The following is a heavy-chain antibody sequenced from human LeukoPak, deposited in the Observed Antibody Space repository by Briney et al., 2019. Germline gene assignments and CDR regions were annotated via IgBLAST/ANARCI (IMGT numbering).Heavy chain of an antibody. CDR3: AKVSVRFLEWLSRYYFDY. J-gene: IGHJ4*02. V-gene: IGHV3-21*04. CDR1: GFTFSSYS. Sequence: PGGSLRLSCAASGFTFSSYSMNWVRQAPGKGLEWVSSISSISYIYYADSVKGRFTISRDNAKNSLYLQMNSLRAEDTALYYCAKVSVRFLEWLSRYYFDYWGQGTLVTVSS. D-gene: IGHD3-3*01. CDR2: ISSISYI.